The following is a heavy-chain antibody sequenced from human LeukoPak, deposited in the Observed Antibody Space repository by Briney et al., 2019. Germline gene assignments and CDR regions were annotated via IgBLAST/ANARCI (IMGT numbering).Heavy chain of an antibody. CDR3: ARRGTTYCTVDSCHPNWFDP. CDR1: GFTFSSYT. Sequence: PGGSLRLSCAASGFTFSSYTMNWVRQAPGKGLEWVSSIISSNSYIYYADSVKGRFTISRDNAKNSLYLLMNSLRAEDTAVYYCARRGTTYCTVDSCHPNWFDPWGQGTLVTVSS. V-gene: IGHV3-21*04. D-gene: IGHD2-15*01. CDR2: IISSNSYI. J-gene: IGHJ5*02.